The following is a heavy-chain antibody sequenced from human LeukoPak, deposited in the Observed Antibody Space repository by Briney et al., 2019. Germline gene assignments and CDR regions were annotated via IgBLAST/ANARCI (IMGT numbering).Heavy chain of an antibody. CDR1: GYTFTSYY. CDR3: ARGMVRGVTSFPYYFDY. Sequence: ASVKVSCKASGYTFTSYYMHWVRQAPGQGLEWMGIFNPSGGSTSYAQKFQGRVTMTRDMSTSTVYMELSSLRSEDTAVYYCARGMVRGVTSFPYYFDYWGQGTLVTVSS. CDR2: FNPSGGST. V-gene: IGHV1-46*01. J-gene: IGHJ4*02. D-gene: IGHD3-10*01.